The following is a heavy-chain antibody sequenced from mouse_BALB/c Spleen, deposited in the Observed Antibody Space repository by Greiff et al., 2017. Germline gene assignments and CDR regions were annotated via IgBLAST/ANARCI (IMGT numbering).Heavy chain of an antibody. Sequence: DVMLVESGGGLVQPGGSMKLSCVASGFTFSNYWMNWVRQSPEKGLEWVAEIRLKSNNYATHYAESVKGRFTISRDDSKSSVYMQMNNLRAEDTGIYYCTGDDGYLAWFAYWGQGTLVTVSA. CDR2: IRLKSNNYAT. V-gene: IGHV6-6*02. CDR1: GFTFSNYW. CDR3: TGDDGYLAWFAY. D-gene: IGHD2-3*01. J-gene: IGHJ3*01.